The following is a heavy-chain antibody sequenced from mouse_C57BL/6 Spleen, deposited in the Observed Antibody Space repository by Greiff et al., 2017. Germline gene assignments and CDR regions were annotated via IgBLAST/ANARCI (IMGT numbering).Heavy chain of an antibody. CDR2: ISSGSSTI. CDR3: ARSPYYGSSYFDY. CDR1: GFTFSDYG. V-gene: IGHV5-17*01. J-gene: IGHJ2*01. D-gene: IGHD1-1*01. Sequence: EVQVVESGGGLVKPGGSLKLSCAASGFTFSDYGMHWVRQAPEKGLEWVAYISSGSSTIYYADTVKGRFTISRDNAKNTLFLQMTSLRSEDTAMYYCARSPYYGSSYFDYWGQGTTLTVSS.